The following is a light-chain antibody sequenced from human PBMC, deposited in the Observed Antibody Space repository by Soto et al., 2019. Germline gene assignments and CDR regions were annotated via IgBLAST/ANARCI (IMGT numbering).Light chain of an antibody. CDR2: DAS. Sequence: EIVMTQSPATLSVSPGDRATLSCRASQSVSSSLAWYQQIPGQAPRLLIYDASTRATGIPARFGGSGSGTEFTLTISSLQSEDFAVYYCHQYNNWPPLTFGGWTKVELK. J-gene: IGKJ4*01. CDR3: HQYNNWPPLT. V-gene: IGKV3-15*01. CDR1: QSVSSS.